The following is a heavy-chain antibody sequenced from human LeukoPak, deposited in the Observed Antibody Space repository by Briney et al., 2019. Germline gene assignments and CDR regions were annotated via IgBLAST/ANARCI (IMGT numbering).Heavy chain of an antibody. D-gene: IGHD2-2*01. J-gene: IGHJ5*02. CDR2: IYPGDSDT. CDR3: ARLLVVVPAAINWFDP. V-gene: IGHV5-51*01. Sequence: GESLKISCKGSGYGFTSYWIGWVRQMPGKGLEWMGIIYPGDSDTRYSPSFQGQVTISADKSISTAYLQWSSLKASDTAMYYCARLLVVVPAAINWFDPWGQGTLVTVSS. CDR1: GYGFTSYW.